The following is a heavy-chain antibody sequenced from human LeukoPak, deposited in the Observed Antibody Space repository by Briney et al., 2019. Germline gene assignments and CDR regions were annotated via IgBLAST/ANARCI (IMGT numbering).Heavy chain of an antibody. CDR2: IYYSGST. Sequence: SETLSLTCTVSGGSISSYYWSWIRQPPGKGLEWIGYIYYSGSTNYNPSLKSRVTISVDTSKNQFSLKLSSVTAADTAVYYCARSVPGSPTFDYWGQGTLVTVSS. CDR1: GGSISSYY. V-gene: IGHV4-59*08. CDR3: ARSVPGSPTFDY. J-gene: IGHJ4*02.